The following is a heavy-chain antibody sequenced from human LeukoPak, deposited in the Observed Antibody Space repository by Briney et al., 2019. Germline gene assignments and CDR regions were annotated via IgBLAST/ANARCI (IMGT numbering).Heavy chain of an antibody. J-gene: IGHJ6*02. D-gene: IGHD3-10*01. V-gene: IGHV3-23*01. CDR2: ISGSGGST. CDR3: AKVRLRDSPPGSDYYYGMDV. CDR1: GFTFSSYA. Sequence: EGSLRLSCAASGFTFSSYAMSWVHQAPGKGLEWVSAISGSGGSTYYADSVKGRFTISRDNSKNTLYLQMNSLRAEDTAVYYCAKVRLRDSPPGSDYYYGMDVWGQGTTVTVSS.